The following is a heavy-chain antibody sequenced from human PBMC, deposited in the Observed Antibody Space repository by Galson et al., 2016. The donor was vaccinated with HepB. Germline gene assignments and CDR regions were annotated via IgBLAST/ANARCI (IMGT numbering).Heavy chain of an antibody. Sequence: ETLSLTCTVSGASVSSTSHCWSWIRRPPGKGLEWIGYVYNSDTNYNPSLKSRVTISADTSKNQFSLKLSSVTPADTAMYYCARREDSSGTFHHWGQGTLVTVSS. D-gene: IGHD1-1*01. CDR3: ARREDSSGTFHH. J-gene: IGHJ4*02. CDR1: GASVSSTSHC. V-gene: IGHV4-61*01. CDR2: VYNSDT.